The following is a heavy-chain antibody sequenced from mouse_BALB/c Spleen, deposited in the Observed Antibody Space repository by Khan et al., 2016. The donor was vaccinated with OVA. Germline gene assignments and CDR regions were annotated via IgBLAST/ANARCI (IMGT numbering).Heavy chain of an antibody. CDR2: ISTAGDYI. V-gene: IGHV5-6*01. CDR3: ARHNYGPFAY. CDR1: GFTFSTFA. Sequence: EVELVESGGDLVKPGGSLKLSCAASGFTFSTFAMSWVRQTPDKRLEWVATISTAGDYIYYPDSVTGRFTISRDNAKNTLYLQMSSLRSEDTAMYYCARHNYGPFAYWGQGTLVTGSA. J-gene: IGHJ3*01. D-gene: IGHD1-1*01.